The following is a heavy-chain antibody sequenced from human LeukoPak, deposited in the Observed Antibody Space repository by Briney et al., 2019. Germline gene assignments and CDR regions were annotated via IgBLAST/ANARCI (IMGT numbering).Heavy chain of an antibody. J-gene: IGHJ4*02. CDR2: INPNSGGT. D-gene: IGHD1-26*01. V-gene: IGHV1-2*02. Sequence: ASVKVSCKASGYTFTGYYMHWVRQAPGQGLEWMGWINPNSGGTNYAQKFQGRVTMTRDTPISTAYMELSRLRSDDTAVYYCARVTYSGSYYFLDYWGQGTLVTVSS. CDR3: ARVTYSGSYYFLDY. CDR1: GYTFTGYY.